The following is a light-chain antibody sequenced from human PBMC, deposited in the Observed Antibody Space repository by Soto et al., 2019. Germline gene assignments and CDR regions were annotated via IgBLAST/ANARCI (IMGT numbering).Light chain of an antibody. CDR2: DAS. J-gene: IGKJ1*01. Sequence: DIQTTQSPSTLSASIGDRVTITCRASQNINNWIAWYQQKPGKAPKFLIYDASSLESGVPSRFSGSGSGTEFTLTISSLQPDDFATYYCQQHGTFGQGTKVDIK. V-gene: IGKV1-5*01. CDR3: QQHGT. CDR1: QNINNW.